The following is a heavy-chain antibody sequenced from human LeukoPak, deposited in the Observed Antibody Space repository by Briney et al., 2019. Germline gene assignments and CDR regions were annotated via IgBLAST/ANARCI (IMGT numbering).Heavy chain of an antibody. CDR2: ISGSGGST. V-gene: IGHV3-23*01. Sequence: PGGSLRLSCAASGFTFSSYAMRWVRQAPGKGLEWVSAISGSGGSTYYADSVKGRFTISRDNSKNTLYLQMNSLRAEDTAVYYCAKDQREGATSDWFDPWGQGTLVTVSS. CDR3: AKDQREGATSDWFDP. D-gene: IGHD1-26*01. CDR1: GFTFSSYA. J-gene: IGHJ5*02.